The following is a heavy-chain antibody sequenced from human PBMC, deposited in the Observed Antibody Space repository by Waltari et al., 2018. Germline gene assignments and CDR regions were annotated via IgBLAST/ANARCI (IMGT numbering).Heavy chain of an antibody. D-gene: IGHD3-22*01. J-gene: IGHJ4*02. Sequence: LQLQESGPGLVKPSETLSLTCTVSGCSISSSSYYWGWIRQPPGKGLEWIGSISYSGSTNYNPSLKIRVTIAVDTSKNQFSLKLSSVTAADTAVYYCARPRYYYDSSGYSVYFDYWGQGTLVTVSS. CDR2: ISYSGST. CDR1: GCSISSSSYY. V-gene: IGHV4-39*01. CDR3: ARPRYYYDSSGYSVYFDY.